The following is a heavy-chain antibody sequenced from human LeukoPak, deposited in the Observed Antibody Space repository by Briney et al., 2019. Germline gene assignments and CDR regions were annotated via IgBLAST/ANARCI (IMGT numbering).Heavy chain of an antibody. CDR1: GGSLSSYY. V-gene: IGHV4-59*01. Sequence: PSETLSLTCTVSGGSLSSYYWSWIRQPPGKGLEWIGYIYYSGSTNYNPSLKSRVTISVDTSKNQFSLKLSSVTAADTAVYYCARGGYSYKFDYWGQGTLVTVSS. J-gene: IGHJ4*02. CDR2: IYYSGST. CDR3: ARGGYSYKFDY. D-gene: IGHD5-18*01.